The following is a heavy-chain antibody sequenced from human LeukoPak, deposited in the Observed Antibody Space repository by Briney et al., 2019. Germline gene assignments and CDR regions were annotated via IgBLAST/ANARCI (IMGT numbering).Heavy chain of an antibody. J-gene: IGHJ4*02. CDR2: VNEGGGRT. V-gene: IGHV3-23*01. CDR1: GFTFRSYA. Sequence: PGGSLRLSCAASGFTFRSYAMGWVRQAPGKGLEWVSTVNEGGGRTYYADSVKGRFTMSRDNSKNTLYLQMNSLRVEDTAIYYCAKEGRPNSGGGFFDYWGQGTRVTVSS. D-gene: IGHD1-26*01. CDR3: AKEGRPNSGGGFFDY.